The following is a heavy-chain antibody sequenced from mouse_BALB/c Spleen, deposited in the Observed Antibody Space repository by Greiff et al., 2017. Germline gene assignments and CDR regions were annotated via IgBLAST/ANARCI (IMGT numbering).Heavy chain of an antibody. Sequence: VKLQESGAELVRPGSSVKISCKASGYAFSSYWMNWVKQRPGQGLEWIGQIYPGDGDTNYNGKFKGKATLTADKSSSTAYMQLSSLTSEDSAVYFCAMRDHDYWGQGTTLTVSS. CDR2: IYPGDGDT. CDR3: AMRDHDY. V-gene: IGHV1-80*01. CDR1: GYAFSSYW. J-gene: IGHJ2*01. D-gene: IGHD3-3*01.